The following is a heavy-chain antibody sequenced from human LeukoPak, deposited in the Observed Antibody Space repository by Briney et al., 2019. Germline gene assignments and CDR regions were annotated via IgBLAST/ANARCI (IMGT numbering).Heavy chain of an antibody. CDR1: GGSISSYY. CDR3: ARDPVSDAFDI. D-gene: IGHD5/OR15-5a*01. Sequence: SETLSLTCTVSGGSISSYYWSWIRQPPGKGLEWIGYIYYSGSTNYNPSLKSRVTISVDTSKNQFSLKLSSVTAADTAVYCCARDPVSDAFDIWGQGTMVTVSS. J-gene: IGHJ3*02. CDR2: IYYSGST. V-gene: IGHV4-59*01.